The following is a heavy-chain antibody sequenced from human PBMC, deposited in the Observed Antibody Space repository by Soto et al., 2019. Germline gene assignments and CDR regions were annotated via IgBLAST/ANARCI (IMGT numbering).Heavy chain of an antibody. Sequence: GESLKISCQGSGYSFTSYWIGWVRQMPGKGLEWMGIIYPGDSDTRYSPSFQGQVTISADKSISTAYLQWSSLKASDTAMYYCARLNGHCSSTSCYTIGWFDPWGQGTLVTVSS. CDR3: ARLNGHCSSTSCYTIGWFDP. V-gene: IGHV5-51*01. J-gene: IGHJ5*02. CDR1: GYSFTSYW. D-gene: IGHD2-2*02. CDR2: IYPGDSDT.